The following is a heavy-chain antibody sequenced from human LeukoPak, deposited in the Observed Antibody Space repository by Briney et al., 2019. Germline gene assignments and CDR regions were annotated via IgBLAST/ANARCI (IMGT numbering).Heavy chain of an antibody. D-gene: IGHD2-15*01. CDR2: IKEDGSEH. V-gene: IGHV3-7*01. CDR3: AKGHSAN. CDR1: GFTFSNYW. J-gene: IGHJ4*02. Sequence: GGSLRLSCAASGFTFSNYWMHWVRQAPGKGLEWVAAIKEDGSEHYYVDSVKGRFTISRDNAQKSLYLQMNSLRVEDTAIYFCAKGHSANWGQGILVTVSS.